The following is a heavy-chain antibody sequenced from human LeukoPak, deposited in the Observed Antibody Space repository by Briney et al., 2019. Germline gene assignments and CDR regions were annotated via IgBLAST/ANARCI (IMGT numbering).Heavy chain of an antibody. D-gene: IGHD2-15*01. CDR1: GYTFTSYG. J-gene: IGHJ4*02. CDR3: ARDCGGGSCYLNY. CDR2: ISAYNGNT. V-gene: IGHV1-18*04. Sequence: ASVNVSCKASGYTFTSYGISGVRQARGQGVEWMGWISAYNGNTNYAQKLQGRVTMTTDTSTSTAYMELRSLRSDDTAVYYCARDCGGGSCYLNYWGQGTLVTVSS.